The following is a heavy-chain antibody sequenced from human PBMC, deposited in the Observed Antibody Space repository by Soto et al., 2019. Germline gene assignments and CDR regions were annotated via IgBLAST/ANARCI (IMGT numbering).Heavy chain of an antibody. CDR1: GYSFTSYW. V-gene: IGHV5-51*01. J-gene: IGHJ3*02. D-gene: IGHD2-2*01. Sequence: PGESLKISCKGSGYSFTSYWIGWVRQMPGKGLEWMGIIYPGDSDTRYSPSFQGQVTISADKSISTAYLQWSSLKASDTAMYYCARTSIPAAMAGDAFDIWGQGTMVTVSS. CDR2: IYPGDSDT. CDR3: ARTSIPAAMAGDAFDI.